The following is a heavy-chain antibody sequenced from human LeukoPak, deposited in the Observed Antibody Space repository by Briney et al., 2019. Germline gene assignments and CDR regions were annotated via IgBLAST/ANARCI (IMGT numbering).Heavy chain of an antibody. CDR1: GGSFSGYY. Sequence: PSETLSLTCAVYGGSFSGYYWSWIRQPPGKGLEWIGEINHSGSTNYNPSLKSRVTISVDTSKNQFSLKLSSVTAADTAVYYCARSHHGYGVDYWGQGTLVTVSS. V-gene: IGHV4-34*01. CDR2: INHSGST. J-gene: IGHJ4*02. CDR3: ARSHHGYGVDY. D-gene: IGHD5-12*01.